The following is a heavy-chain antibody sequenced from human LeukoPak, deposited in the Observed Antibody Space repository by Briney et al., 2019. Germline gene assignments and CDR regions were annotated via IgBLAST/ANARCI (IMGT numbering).Heavy chain of an antibody. J-gene: IGHJ4*02. CDR2: ISDSGAST. V-gene: IGHV3-23*01. Sequence: KPGGSLRLSCAASGFTFTTYAMSWVRQAPGKGLEWVSTISDSGASTYYADSVKGRFTISRDNSKNTLYLQMNSLRAEDTAVYYCAKSHSVGYRGYFDYWGQGTLVTVSS. CDR3: AKSHSVGYRGYFDY. CDR1: GFTFTTYA. D-gene: IGHD5-12*01.